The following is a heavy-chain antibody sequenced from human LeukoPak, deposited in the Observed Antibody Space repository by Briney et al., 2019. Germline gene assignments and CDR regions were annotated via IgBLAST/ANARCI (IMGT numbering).Heavy chain of an antibody. J-gene: IGHJ6*03. CDR1: GYTFTSYD. CDR3: ARALSWTTDSYYYMDV. V-gene: IGHV1-8*01. Sequence: ASVKVSCKASGYTFTSYDINWVRQATGQGLEWMGWMNPNGGNTGFAQKLQGRVTMTKNTSITTAYMELSSLRSEDTALYYCARALSWTTDSYYYMDVWGKGTTVTVSS. D-gene: IGHD3/OR15-3a*01. CDR2: MNPNGGNT.